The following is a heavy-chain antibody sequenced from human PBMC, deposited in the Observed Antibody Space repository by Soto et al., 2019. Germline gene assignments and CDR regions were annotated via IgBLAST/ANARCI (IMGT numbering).Heavy chain of an antibody. D-gene: IGHD2-2*02. CDR1: GFTFISYW. Sequence: PGGSLRLSCAASGFTFISYWMSWVRQAPGKGLEWVANIKQDGSEKYYVDSVKGRFTISRDNAKNSLYLQMNSLRAEDAAVYYCARIVVVPAAIEWFDPWGQGTLVTVSS. J-gene: IGHJ5*02. CDR3: ARIVVVPAAIEWFDP. CDR2: IKQDGSEK. V-gene: IGHV3-7*05.